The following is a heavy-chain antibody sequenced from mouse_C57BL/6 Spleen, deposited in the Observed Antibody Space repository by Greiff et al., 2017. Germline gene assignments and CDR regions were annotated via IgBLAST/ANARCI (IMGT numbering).Heavy chain of an antibody. Sequence: VQLQQSGAELVRPGTSVNMSCKASGYTFTNYWIGWAKQRPGHGLEWIGDIYPGGGYTNYNEKFKGKATLTADKSSSTAYMQFSSLTSEDSAIYYCARTGTWKDFDYWGQGTTLTVSS. CDR2: IYPGGGYT. V-gene: IGHV1-63*01. CDR3: ARTGTWKDFDY. D-gene: IGHD4-1*01. J-gene: IGHJ2*01. CDR1: GYTFTNYW.